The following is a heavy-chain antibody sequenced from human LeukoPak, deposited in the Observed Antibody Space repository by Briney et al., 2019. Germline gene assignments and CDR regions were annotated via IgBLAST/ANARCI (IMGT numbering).Heavy chain of an antibody. J-gene: IGHJ4*02. CDR2: ISYSGST. V-gene: IGHV4-59*01. D-gene: IGHD5-12*01. Sequence: SQTLSLTCTVSGGSITNYYWSWIRQPPGKGLEWIGYISYSGSTNYSPSLKSRVTISVDTSKKQFSLNLNSVTAADTAIYYCARGARGYPDDNFDYWGQGTLVTVSS. CDR1: GGSITNYY. CDR3: ARGARGYPDDNFDY.